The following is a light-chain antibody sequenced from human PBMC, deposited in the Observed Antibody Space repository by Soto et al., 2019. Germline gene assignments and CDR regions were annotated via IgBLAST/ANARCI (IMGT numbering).Light chain of an antibody. V-gene: IGLV2-23*01. CDR1: SSDVGRYNL. Sequence: QSVLTQPASVSGSPGQSITISCTGTSSDVGRYNLVSWYQQHPGKAPKLMIYEGSKRPSGVSNRFSGSKSGNTASLTISGLQAEDEADYYCCSYAGSRTPYVFGTGTKITVL. CDR3: CSYAGSRTPYV. CDR2: EGS. J-gene: IGLJ1*01.